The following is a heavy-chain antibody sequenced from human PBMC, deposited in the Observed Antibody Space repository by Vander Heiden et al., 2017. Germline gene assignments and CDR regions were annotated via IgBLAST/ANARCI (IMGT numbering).Heavy chain of an antibody. J-gene: IGHJ4*02. D-gene: IGHD2-15*01. CDR3: ARDIRPPRTPRGAPSSIGY. V-gene: IGHV3-30-3*01. Sequence: QVQLVESGGGVAQPGRSPRLSCAASGLTFRSDAMHWVRQAPGKGLEWVAVISYDGSNKYYADSVKGRFTISRDNSKNTLYLQMNSLRAEDTAVYYCARDIRPPRTPRGAPSSIGYWGQGSLVTVSS. CDR2: ISYDGSNK. CDR1: GLTFRSDA.